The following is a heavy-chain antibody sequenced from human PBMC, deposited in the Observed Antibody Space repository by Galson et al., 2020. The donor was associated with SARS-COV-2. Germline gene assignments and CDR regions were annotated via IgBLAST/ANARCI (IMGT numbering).Heavy chain of an antibody. Sequence: GGSLRLSCAASGFTFDDYAMHWVRQAPGKGLEWVSGISWNSGSIGYADSVKGRFTISRDNAKNSLYLQMNSLRAEDTALYYCAKDGGYSGYDPNYYYGMDVWGKGTTVTVAS. CDR3: AKDGGYSGYDPNYYYGMDV. D-gene: IGHD5-12*01. V-gene: IGHV3-9*01. CDR1: GFTFDDYA. J-gene: IGHJ6*04. CDR2: ISWNSGSI.